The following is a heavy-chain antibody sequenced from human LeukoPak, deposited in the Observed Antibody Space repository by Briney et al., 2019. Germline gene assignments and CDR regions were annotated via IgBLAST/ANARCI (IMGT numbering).Heavy chain of an antibody. CDR3: ARDNEDGYYFDY. J-gene: IGHJ4*02. CDR2: ISSSSSYI. D-gene: IGHD2-15*01. V-gene: IGHV3-21*01. CDR1: GFTFSSYS. Sequence: GGSLRLSCTVSGFTFSSYSMNWVRQAPGKGLEWVSSISSSSSYIYYADSVKGRFTISRDNAKNSLYLQMNSLRAEDTAVYYCARDNEDGYYFDYWGQGALVTVSS.